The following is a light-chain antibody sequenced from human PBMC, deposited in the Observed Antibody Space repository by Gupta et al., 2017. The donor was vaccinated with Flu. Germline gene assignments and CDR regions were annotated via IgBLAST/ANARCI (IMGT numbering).Light chain of an antibody. J-gene: IGLJ3*02. CDR1: SSNIGDNY. CDR3: GTWDSSLSVRV. V-gene: IGLV1-51*02. CDR2: ENN. Sequence: QSVLTQPPSVSAAPGQKVTISCSGSSSNIGDNYVSWYQQLPGTAPKLLIYENNKRPSGIPDRFSGSKSGTSATLGITGLQTGDEADDYCGTWDSSLSVRVFGGGTKLTVL.